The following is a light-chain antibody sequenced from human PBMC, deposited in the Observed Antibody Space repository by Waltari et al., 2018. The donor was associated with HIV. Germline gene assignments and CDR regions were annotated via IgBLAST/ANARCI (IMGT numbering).Light chain of an antibody. Sequence: QSALTQPPSASGSPGQSVTISCAGTSSDIGLYNFVSWYQHHPGKAPKLMISWVSRRPSGVPDRFSGSKSGNTASLTVSGLQAEDEAAYYCFSYAGNNYLLFGGGTKLTVL. J-gene: IGLJ2*01. CDR3: FSYAGNNYLL. V-gene: IGLV2-8*01. CDR2: WVS. CDR1: SSDIGLYNF.